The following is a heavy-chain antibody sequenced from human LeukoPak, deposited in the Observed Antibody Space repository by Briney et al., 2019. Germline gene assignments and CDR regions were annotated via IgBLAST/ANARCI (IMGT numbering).Heavy chain of an antibody. D-gene: IGHD3-10*01. V-gene: IGHV3-23*01. CDR1: GFTFSSYA. CDR3: ARMVRGVINPCDH. J-gene: IGHJ4*02. CDR2: ISNSGSFT. Sequence: PVGSLRLSCAASGFTFSSYAMSWVRQAPGKGLEWVSAISNSGSFTYLADAVKGRFTISRDNSKNTLFLQMNSLRVDDTAVYYCARMVRGVINPCDHWGQGTLVTVSS.